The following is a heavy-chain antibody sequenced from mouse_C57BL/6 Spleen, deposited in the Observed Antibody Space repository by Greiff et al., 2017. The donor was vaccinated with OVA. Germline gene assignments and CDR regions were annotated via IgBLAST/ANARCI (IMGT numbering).Heavy chain of an antibody. J-gene: IGHJ2*01. CDR3: ARGGRTAQASDY. CDR2: ISSGGSYT. Sequence: EVKLVESGGDLVKPGGSLKLSCAASGFTFSSYGMSWVRQTPDKRLEWVATISSGGSYTYYPDSVKGRFTISRDNAKNTLYLQMSSLKSEDTAMYYCARGGRTAQASDYWGQGTTLRVSS. V-gene: IGHV5-6*01. CDR1: GFTFSSYG. D-gene: IGHD3-2*02.